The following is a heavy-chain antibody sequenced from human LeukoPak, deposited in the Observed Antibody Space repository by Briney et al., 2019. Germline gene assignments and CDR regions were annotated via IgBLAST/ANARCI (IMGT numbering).Heavy chain of an antibody. V-gene: IGHV3-30*18. CDR2: ISYDGSNK. D-gene: IGHD3-22*01. J-gene: IGHJ4*02. Sequence: GGSLRLSCAASGFTFSSHGMHWVRQAPGKGLEWVAVISYDGSNKYYADSVKGRFTISRDNSKNTLYLQMNSLRAEDTAVYYCAKMAIVVVNDDFDYWGQGTLVTVSS. CDR1: GFTFSSHG. CDR3: AKMAIVVVNDDFDY.